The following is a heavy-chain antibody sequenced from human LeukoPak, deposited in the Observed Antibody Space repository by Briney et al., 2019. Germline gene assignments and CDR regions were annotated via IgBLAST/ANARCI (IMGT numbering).Heavy chain of an antibody. CDR1: GGSISSDSYY. D-gene: IGHD2-2*01. J-gene: IGHJ4*02. CDR2: IYTSGST. Sequence: PSQTLSLTCTVSGGSISSDSYYWSWIRQPAGKGLEWIGHIYTSGSTNYNPSLKSRVTISVDTSKNQFSLKLSSVTAADTAVYYCARGHCSSTSCLFDYWGQGTLVTVSS. CDR3: ARGHCSSTSCLFDY. V-gene: IGHV4-61*09.